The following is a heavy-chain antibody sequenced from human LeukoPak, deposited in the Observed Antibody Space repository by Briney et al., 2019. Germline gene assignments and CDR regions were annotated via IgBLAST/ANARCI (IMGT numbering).Heavy chain of an antibody. D-gene: IGHD3-10*01. CDR1: GFTFSSYS. V-gene: IGHV3-21*01. CDR2: ISSGSGYI. CDR3: ARVSGTSLDY. J-gene: IGHJ4*02. Sequence: GGSLRLSCAASGFTFSSYSMNWVRQAPGKGLDWVSSISSGSGYIYYADSVKGRFTISRDNAKNSLYLQMNSLRVEDTAVYYCARVSGTSLDYWGQGTRVTVSS.